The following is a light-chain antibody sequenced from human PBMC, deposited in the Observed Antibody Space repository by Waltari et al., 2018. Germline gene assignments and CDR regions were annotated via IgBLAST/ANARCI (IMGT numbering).Light chain of an antibody. CDR1: QSVGRY. J-gene: IGKJ1*01. Sequence: EIVLTQSPAPLSLSPGERATLACRASQSVGRYLAWYQQKPGQAPRILIYGASTRATGIPDRFSGSGSGTDFSLIISRLEPEDFAVYFCQKYEALPATFGQGTKVEIK. V-gene: IGKV3-20*01. CDR3: QKYEALPAT. CDR2: GAS.